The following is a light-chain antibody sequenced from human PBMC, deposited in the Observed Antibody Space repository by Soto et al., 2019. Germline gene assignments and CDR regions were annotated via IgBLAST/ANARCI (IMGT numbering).Light chain of an antibody. J-gene: IGKJ1*01. CDR1: RSISSC. V-gene: IGKV1-39*01. CDR3: QQSYSTTWT. CDR2: SAS. Sequence: IRMTQSPSSVSGSXGERVTIYLQARRSISSCLNRDQQKPGTAPKVXXESASSLQRAGPSRFSGSGSETDFTRTISSLQPEDFATYSGQQSYSTTWTFGQGTKVDIK.